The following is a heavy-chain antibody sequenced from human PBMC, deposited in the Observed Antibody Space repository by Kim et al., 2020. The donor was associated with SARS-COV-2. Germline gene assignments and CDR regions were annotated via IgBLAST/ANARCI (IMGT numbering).Heavy chain of an antibody. CDR1: GFTFSDHY. D-gene: IGHD2-2*01. CDR2: IRRRINSYTT. J-gene: IGHJ4*02. Sequence: GGSLRLSCAASGFTFSDHYMDWVRQAPGKGLEWVGRIRRRINSYTTEYAASVKGRFTISRDDSQTSVHLQMNGLKTEDTAVYYCSRVASRSYDLDYWGRGTLVTVSS. CDR3: SRVASRSYDLDY. V-gene: IGHV3-72*01.